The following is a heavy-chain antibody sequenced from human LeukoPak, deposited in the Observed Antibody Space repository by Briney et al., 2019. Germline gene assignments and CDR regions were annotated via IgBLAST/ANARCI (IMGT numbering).Heavy chain of an antibody. J-gene: IGHJ5*02. Sequence: ASVKVSCKASGYTFTSYAMNWVRRAPGQGLEWMGWINTNTGNPTYAQGFTGRFVFSLDTSVSTAHLQISSLKAEDTAVYYCARDLLSLIQERFGVVTPNWFDPWGQGTLVTVSS. CDR1: GYTFTSYA. V-gene: IGHV7-4-1*02. CDR2: INTNTGNP. D-gene: IGHD3-3*01. CDR3: ARDLLSLIQERFGVVTPNWFDP.